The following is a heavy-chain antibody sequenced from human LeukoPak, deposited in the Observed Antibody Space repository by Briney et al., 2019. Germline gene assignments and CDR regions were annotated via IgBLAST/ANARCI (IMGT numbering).Heavy chain of an antibody. D-gene: IGHD2-8*01. V-gene: IGHV3-30*04. Sequence: GGSLRLSCAASGFTFSTYAMHWVRQAPGKGLEWVAAISNDGRNKIYADSVKGRFTISRDNSKNTLFLQMNSVRTEDTAVYFCARDPMADLDYWGQGTVVTVSS. CDR1: GFTFSTYA. CDR3: ARDPMADLDY. CDR2: ISNDGRNK. J-gene: IGHJ4*02.